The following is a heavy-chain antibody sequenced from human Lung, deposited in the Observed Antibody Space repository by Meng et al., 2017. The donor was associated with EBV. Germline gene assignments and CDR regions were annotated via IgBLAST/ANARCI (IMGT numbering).Heavy chain of an antibody. CDR3: ARGDGGNGSDY. Sequence: QVSLGQVGTGVKRPGASVKVSCKASGYTFSRDGFTWVRQAPGQGLEWLGWISTYNDNPKYAQKVQGRVTMTADTSTSTAYMELRSLTSDDTAVYYCARGDGGNGSDYWGQGTLVTVSS. CDR1: GYTFSRDG. J-gene: IGHJ4*02. V-gene: IGHV1-18*01. D-gene: IGHD4-23*01. CDR2: ISTYNDNP.